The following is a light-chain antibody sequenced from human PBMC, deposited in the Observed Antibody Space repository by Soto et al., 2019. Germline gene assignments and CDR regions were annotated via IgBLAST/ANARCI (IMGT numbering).Light chain of an antibody. CDR1: SSDVGGYNY. Sequence: QSVLTQPPSASGSPGQSVTISCTGTSSDVGGYNYVSWYQQHPGKAPKLMIYEINKRPSGVPDRFSGSKSGSTASLTVSGLQAEDEADYYCSSFAGSGNVFGTGTKLTVL. J-gene: IGLJ1*01. CDR2: EIN. CDR3: SSFAGSGNV. V-gene: IGLV2-8*01.